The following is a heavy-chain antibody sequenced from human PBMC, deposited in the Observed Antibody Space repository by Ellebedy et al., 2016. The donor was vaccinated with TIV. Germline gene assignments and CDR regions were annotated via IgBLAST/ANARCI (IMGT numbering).Heavy chain of an antibody. Sequence: PGGSLRLSCAASGFTFSSYAMHWVRQAPGKGLEWVAVISYDGSNKYYADSVKGRFTISRDNSKNTLYLQMNSLRAEDTAVYYCARGASLYGDYVFDYWGQGTLVTVSS. V-gene: IGHV3-30*04. CDR2: ISYDGSNK. CDR1: GFTFSSYA. CDR3: ARGASLYGDYVFDY. D-gene: IGHD4-17*01. J-gene: IGHJ4*02.